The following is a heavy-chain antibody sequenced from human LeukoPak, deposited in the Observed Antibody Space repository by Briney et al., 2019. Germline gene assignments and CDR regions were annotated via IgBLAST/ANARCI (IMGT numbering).Heavy chain of an antibody. CDR3: ASVDYGDERSYYLYYMDV. Sequence: SETLSLTCTVSGGSISSYYWSWVRQPAGKGLEWIGRIYTSGSTNYNPSLKSRVTMSVDTSKNQFSLKLSSVTAADTAVYYCASVDYGDERSYYLYYMDVWGKGTTVTVSS. CDR2: IYTSGST. CDR1: GGSISSYY. V-gene: IGHV4-4*07. J-gene: IGHJ6*03. D-gene: IGHD4-17*01.